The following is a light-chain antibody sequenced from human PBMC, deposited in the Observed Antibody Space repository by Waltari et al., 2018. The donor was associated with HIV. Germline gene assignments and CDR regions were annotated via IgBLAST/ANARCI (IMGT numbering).Light chain of an antibody. V-gene: IGLV1-40*01. J-gene: IGLJ1*01. CDR3: QSYDSSLSGYV. CDR1: SSNIGAGYD. CDR2: GNT. Sequence: QSVLTQPPSVSGAPGQRVAISCPGRSSNIGAGYDVHWYQQLPGTAPKPLIYGNTNRPSGVPDRFSGSKSGTSASLAITGLQAEDEADYFCQSYDSSLSGYVFGTGTKVTVL.